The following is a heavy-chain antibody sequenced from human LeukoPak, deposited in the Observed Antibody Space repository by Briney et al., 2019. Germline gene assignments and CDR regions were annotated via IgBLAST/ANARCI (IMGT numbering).Heavy chain of an antibody. CDR2: IRYDESNK. CDR3: ATMQWLEGVDWFDP. J-gene: IGHJ5*02. CDR1: GFIFSNYG. Sequence: GGSLRLSCAASGFIFSNYGMHWVRQAPGKGLEWVAFIRYDESNKFYADSVKGRFTISRDNSKNILFLQMNSLRAEDTAAYYCATMQWLEGVDWFDPWGQGTLVTVSS. V-gene: IGHV3-30*02. D-gene: IGHD6-19*01.